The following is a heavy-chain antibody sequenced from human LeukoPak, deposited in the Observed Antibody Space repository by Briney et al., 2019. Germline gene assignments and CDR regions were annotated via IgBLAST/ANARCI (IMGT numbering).Heavy chain of an antibody. D-gene: IGHD6-19*01. CDR2: INHSGST. CDR1: GGSISSYY. CDR3: ARPKAGYSSTDAFDI. V-gene: IGHV4-34*01. Sequence: SETLSLTCTVSGGSISSYYWSWIRQPPGKGLEWIGEINHSGSTNYNPSLKSRVTISVDTSKNQVSLKLMSVTAADTAVHYCARPKAGYSSTDAFDIWGQGTMVTVSS. J-gene: IGHJ3*02.